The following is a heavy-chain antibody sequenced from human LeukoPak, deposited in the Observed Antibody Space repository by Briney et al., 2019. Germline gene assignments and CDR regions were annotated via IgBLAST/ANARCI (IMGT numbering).Heavy chain of an antibody. J-gene: IGHJ3*02. CDR1: GYTFTGYY. V-gene: IGHV1-2*02. Sequence: ASVTVSFTASGYTFTGYYMHWVRQAPGQGLEWMGWINPNSGGTNYAQKFQGRVTMTRDTSISTAYMELSSLRSDDTAVYYCARSAGVGTTGDAFDIWGQGTMVTVSS. CDR3: ARSAGVGTTGDAFDI. CDR2: INPNSGGT. D-gene: IGHD1-26*01.